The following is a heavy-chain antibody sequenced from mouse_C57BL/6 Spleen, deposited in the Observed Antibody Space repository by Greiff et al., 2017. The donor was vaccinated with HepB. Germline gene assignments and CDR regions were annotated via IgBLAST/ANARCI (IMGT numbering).Heavy chain of an antibody. CDR3: ARSGTWYYAMDY. J-gene: IGHJ4*01. CDR1: GYTFTSYW. V-gene: IGHV1-50*01. D-gene: IGHD3-2*02. Sequence: QVQLQQPGAELVKPGASVKLSCKASGYTFTSYWMQWVKQSPGQGLEWIGEIDPSDSYTNYNQKFKGKATLTVDTSSSTAYMQLSSLTSEDSAVYYCARSGTWYYAMDYWGQGTSVTVSS. CDR2: IDPSDSYT.